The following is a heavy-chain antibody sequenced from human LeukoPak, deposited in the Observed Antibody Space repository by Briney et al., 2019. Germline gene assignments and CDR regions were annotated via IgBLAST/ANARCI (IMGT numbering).Heavy chain of an antibody. CDR2: IYPGDSDT. CDR1: QYTFTNYW. Sequence: GESLKISCKGSQYTFTNYWIGWVRQMPGKGLEWMGIIYPGDSDTRYSPSFQGQVTISADKSISTAYLQWSSLKASDTAMYYCARLNVVVVAATRYNWFDPWGQGTLVTVSS. CDR3: ARLNVVVVAATRYNWFDP. D-gene: IGHD2-15*01. J-gene: IGHJ5*02. V-gene: IGHV5-51*01.